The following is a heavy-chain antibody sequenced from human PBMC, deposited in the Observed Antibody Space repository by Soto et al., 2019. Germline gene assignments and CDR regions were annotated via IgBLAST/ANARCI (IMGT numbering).Heavy chain of an antibody. J-gene: IGHJ6*03. Sequence: SETLSLTCTVSGGSISSYYWSWIRQPPGKGLEWIGYIYYSGSTNYNPSLKSRVTISVDTSKNQFSLKLSSVTAADTAVYYCARVYSGYDLLLRYYFYYYMDVWGKGTTVTVSS. V-gene: IGHV4-59*01. D-gene: IGHD5-12*01. CDR3: ARVYSGYDLLLRYYFYYYMDV. CDR2: IYYSGST. CDR1: GGSISSYY.